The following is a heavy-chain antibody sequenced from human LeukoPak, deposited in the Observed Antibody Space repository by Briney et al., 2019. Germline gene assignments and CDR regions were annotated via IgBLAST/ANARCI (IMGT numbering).Heavy chain of an antibody. CDR1: GFTFSDYY. V-gene: IGHV3-11*01. J-gene: IGHJ3*02. CDR3: ARSPMSLYYYGSGSPDAFDI. D-gene: IGHD3-10*01. Sequence: GGSLRLSCAASGFTFSDYYMSWIRQAPGKGLEWVSYISSSGSTIYYADSVKGRFTISRDNAKNSLYLQMNSLRAEDTAVYYCARSPMSLYYYGSGSPDAFDIWGQGTMVTVSS. CDR2: ISSSGSTI.